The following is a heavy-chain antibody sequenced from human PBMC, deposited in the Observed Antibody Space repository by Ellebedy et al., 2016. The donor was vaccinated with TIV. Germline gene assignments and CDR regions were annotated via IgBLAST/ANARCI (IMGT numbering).Heavy chain of an antibody. CDR1: GYTFTNYW. CDR3: VRLYYYETTGYYTPFDL. J-gene: IGHJ4*02. D-gene: IGHD3-22*01. CDR2: TNPRDSDT. Sequence: GESLKISXKASGYTFTNYWIAWVRQMPGKGLEWMGITNPRDSDTRYSPSFQGQVTISADKSITTAYLQWSSLKASDTAMYYCVRLYYYETTGYYTPFDLWGQGTLVIVSS. V-gene: IGHV5-51*01.